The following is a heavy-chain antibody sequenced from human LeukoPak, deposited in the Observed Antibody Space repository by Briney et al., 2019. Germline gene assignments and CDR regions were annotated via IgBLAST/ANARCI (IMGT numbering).Heavy chain of an antibody. D-gene: IGHD3-22*01. J-gene: IGHJ4*02. CDR1: GFTFSSYE. Sequence: GGSLRLSCAASGFTFSSYEMNWVRQAPGKGLEWVSYISSSGSTIYYADSVKGRFTISRDNSKNTLYLQMNSLRAEDTAVYYCAKDPTDFDSSGQTYFDYWGQGSLVTVSS. CDR3: AKDPTDFDSSGQTYFDY. V-gene: IGHV3-48*03. CDR2: ISSSGSTI.